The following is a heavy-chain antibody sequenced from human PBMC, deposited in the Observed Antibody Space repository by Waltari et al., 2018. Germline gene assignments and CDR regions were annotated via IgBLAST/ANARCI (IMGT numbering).Heavy chain of an antibody. D-gene: IGHD6-6*01. Sequence: EVQLVQSGAEVKKPRESLKISCKGSGYSFTSYWNGWVRQMPGKGLEWMGIIYPGDSDTRYSPSFQGQVTISADKSISTAYLQWSSLKASDTAMYYCARTKTRYSSSSESDYWGQGTLVTVSS. CDR1: GYSFTSYW. CDR2: IYPGDSDT. CDR3: ARTKTRYSSSSESDY. V-gene: IGHV5-51*03. J-gene: IGHJ4*02.